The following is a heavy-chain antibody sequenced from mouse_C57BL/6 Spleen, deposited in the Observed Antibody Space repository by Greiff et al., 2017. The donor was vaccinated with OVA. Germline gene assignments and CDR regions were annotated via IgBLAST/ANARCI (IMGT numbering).Heavy chain of an antibody. CDR3: ARSCGSSYAWFAY. Sequence: EVQVVESGGGLVKPGGSLKPSCAASGFTFSSYAMSWVRQTPETRLEWVATISDGGSYTYYPDNVTGRFTLSRDKTKNNLYLQMNHLKSEDTAMYYCARSCGSSYAWFAYWGQGTLVTVSA. V-gene: IGHV5-4*01. J-gene: IGHJ3*01. CDR2: ISDGGSYT. D-gene: IGHD1-1*01. CDR1: GFTFSSYA.